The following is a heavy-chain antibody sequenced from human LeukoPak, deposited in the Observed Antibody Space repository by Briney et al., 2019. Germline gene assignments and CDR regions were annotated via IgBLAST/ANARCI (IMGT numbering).Heavy chain of an antibody. D-gene: IGHD3-22*01. V-gene: IGHV3-53*01. CDR3: ASSGYYEGYDAFDI. Sequence: PGGSLRLSCAAPGFTVSSNYMSWVRQAPGKGLEWVSVIYSGGSTYYADSVKGRFTISRDNSKNTLYLQMNSLRAEDTAVYYCASSGYYEGYDAFDIWGQGTMVTVSS. CDR2: IYSGGST. J-gene: IGHJ3*02. CDR1: GFTVSSNY.